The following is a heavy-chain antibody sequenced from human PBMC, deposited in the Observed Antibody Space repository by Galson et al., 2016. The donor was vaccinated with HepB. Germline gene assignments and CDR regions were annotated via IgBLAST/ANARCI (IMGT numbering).Heavy chain of an antibody. D-gene: IGHD4-11*01. V-gene: IGHV3-23*01. CDR2: ISGSGGST. CDR3: GRGSNYFDYYYYGMDL. J-gene: IGHJ6*02. CDR1: GFTFSNYA. Sequence: SLRLSCAASGFTFSNYAMSWVRRAPGKGLEWVSGISGSGGSTYYADSVKGRFTISRDNSKNTLYLQMNSLRGQDTAVDYCGRGSNYFDYYYYGMDLWGQGTTVTVSS.